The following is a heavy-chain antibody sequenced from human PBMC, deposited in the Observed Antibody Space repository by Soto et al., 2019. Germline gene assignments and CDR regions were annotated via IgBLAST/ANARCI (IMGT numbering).Heavy chain of an antibody. D-gene: IGHD3-22*01. V-gene: IGHV4-39*01. J-gene: IGHJ6*02. CDR2: IYYSGST. CDR3: ARRPPDYYDSSGYYYYYYGMDV. Sequence: SETLSLTCTVSGGSISSSSYYWDWIRQPPGKGLEWIGSIYYSGSTYYNPSLKSRVTISVDTSKNQFSLKLSSVTAADTAVYYCARRPPDYYDSSGYYYYYYGMDVWGQGTTVTVSS. CDR1: GGSISSSSYY.